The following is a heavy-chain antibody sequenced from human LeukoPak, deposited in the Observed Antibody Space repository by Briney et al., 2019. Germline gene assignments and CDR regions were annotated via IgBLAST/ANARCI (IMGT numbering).Heavy chain of an antibody. CDR2: INGRGDDT. D-gene: IGHD4-11*01. J-gene: IGHJ4*02. Sequence: PGGSLRLSCTASGFTFSNAWMSWVRQAPGKGLEWVSVINGRGDDTYYADSVKGRFTISRDNSKNTLYLQMDSLTAEDTALYYCAKDRGPTTVQSVTDFWGQGSLVTVSS. CDR3: AKDRGPTTVQSVTDF. CDR1: GFTFSNAW. V-gene: IGHV3-23*01.